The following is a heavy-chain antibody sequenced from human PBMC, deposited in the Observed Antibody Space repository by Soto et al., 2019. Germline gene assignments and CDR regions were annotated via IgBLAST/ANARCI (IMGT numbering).Heavy chain of an antibody. J-gene: IGHJ4*02. CDR1: GVTFSNYA. V-gene: IGHV1-69*13. D-gene: IGHD3-10*01. CDR3: ARVNFGEPFDS. Sequence: GASVKVSCKASGVTFSNYAINWVRQAPGQGLEWMGGIVPMYRTPLYAQKFQGRVTITADEVTSTAFMELSNLRSDDTAFYYCARVNFGEPFDSWGQGTLVTVSS. CDR2: IVPMYRTP.